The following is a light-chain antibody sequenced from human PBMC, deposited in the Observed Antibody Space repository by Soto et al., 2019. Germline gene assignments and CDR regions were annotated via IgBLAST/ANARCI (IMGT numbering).Light chain of an antibody. CDR3: QQSYSTPPFT. V-gene: IGKV1-39*01. Sequence: DIQVTQSPSSLSASVGDRVTITCRASQSINNYLNWYQQKPGKAPKLLIYAASSLQSGVPSRFSCSGSGTDFTLTITSLQPEDFATYYCQQSYSTPPFTFGQGTRLEI. J-gene: IGKJ5*01. CDR2: AAS. CDR1: QSINNY.